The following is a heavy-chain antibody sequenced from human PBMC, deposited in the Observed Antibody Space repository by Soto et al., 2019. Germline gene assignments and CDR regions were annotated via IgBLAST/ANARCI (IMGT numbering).Heavy chain of an antibody. Sequence: PSGTLSLTCTSCRAGVRSWGDSYTLVRQPPGKGLEWLGYIYYSGGTNYNPSLKSRVTISLDKSKSQFSLRLISVTAADTAVYYWTREQSDANYFHPWGQATLVTVSS. V-gene: IGHV4-61*08. D-gene: IGHD6-19*01. J-gene: IGHJ5*02. CDR2: IYYSGGT. CDR1: RAGVRSWGDS. CDR3: TREQSDANYFHP.